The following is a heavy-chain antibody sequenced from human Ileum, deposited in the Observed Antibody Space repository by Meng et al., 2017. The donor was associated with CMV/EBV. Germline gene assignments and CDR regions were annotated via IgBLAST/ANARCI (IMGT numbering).Heavy chain of an antibody. V-gene: IGHV4-61*02. D-gene: IGHD1-20*01. J-gene: IGHJ4*02. CDR1: GGSISSGSYY. CDR2: IYTSEST. CDR3: AGGAITGTTEVPFDY. Sequence: QVQLPAAGPGMVKPPQTLSLTHTVSGGSISSGSYYWSWIRQPAGKGLEWVGRIYTSESTNYNPSLKSRVTISVDTSKNQFSLKLSSVTATDTAVYYCAGGAITGTTEVPFDYWGQGTLVTASS.